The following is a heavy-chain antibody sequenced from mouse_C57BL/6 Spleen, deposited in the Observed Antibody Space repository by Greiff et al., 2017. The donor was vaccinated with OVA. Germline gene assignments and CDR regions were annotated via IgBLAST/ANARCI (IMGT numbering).Heavy chain of an antibody. Sequence: VQLQQSGPELVKPGASVKISCKASGYTFTDYYMNWVKQSHGKSLEWIGDINPNNGGTSYNQKFKGKATLTVDKSSSTAYMELRSLTSEDSAVYYCARESNSRGFDYWGQGTTLTVSS. D-gene: IGHD2-5*01. CDR2: INPNNGGT. CDR3: ARESNSRGFDY. CDR1: GYTFTDYY. V-gene: IGHV1-26*01. J-gene: IGHJ2*01.